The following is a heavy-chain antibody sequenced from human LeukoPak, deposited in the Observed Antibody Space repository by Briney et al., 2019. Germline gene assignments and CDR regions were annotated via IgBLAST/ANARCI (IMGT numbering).Heavy chain of an antibody. Sequence: ASVKVSCKASGYTFTSYGITWVRQAPGQGLEWMGWISVFNGNTNEAQKFQDRVIMTADTSTGTAYMEVRSLRSDDTAVYYCARDIEQEMAKEDFDYYYMDGWGKGTTVTVS. CDR2: ISVFNGNT. V-gene: IGHV1-18*01. CDR3: ARDIEQEMAKEDFDYYYMDG. CDR1: GYTFTSYG. J-gene: IGHJ6*03. D-gene: IGHD5-24*01.